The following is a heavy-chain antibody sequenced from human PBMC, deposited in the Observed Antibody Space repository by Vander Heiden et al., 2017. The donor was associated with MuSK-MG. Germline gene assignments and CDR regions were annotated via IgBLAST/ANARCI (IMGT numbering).Heavy chain of an antibody. Sequence: LEWMGGIIPIFGTANYAQKFQGRVTITADESTSTAYMDLSSLRSEDTAVYYCARALDYGDYVRAFDIWGQGTMVTVSS. CDR3: ARALDYGDYVRAFDI. V-gene: IGHV1-69*01. CDR2: IIPIFGTA. J-gene: IGHJ3*02. D-gene: IGHD4-17*01.